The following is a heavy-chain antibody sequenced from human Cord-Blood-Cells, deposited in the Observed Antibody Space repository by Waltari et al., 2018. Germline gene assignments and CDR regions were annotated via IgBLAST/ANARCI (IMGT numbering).Heavy chain of an antibody. J-gene: IGHJ4*02. Sequence: EVQLVESGGGLVKPGGSLSLSCAASGFTFSSYSMTWVRQAPGKGLEWVSSISSSSSYIYYADSVKGRFTISRDNAKNSLYLQMNSLRAEDTAVYYCARNDDFWSGYDYWGQGTLVTVSS. V-gene: IGHV3-21*01. D-gene: IGHD3-3*01. CDR1: GFTFSSYS. CDR3: ARNDDFWSGYDY. CDR2: ISSSSSYI.